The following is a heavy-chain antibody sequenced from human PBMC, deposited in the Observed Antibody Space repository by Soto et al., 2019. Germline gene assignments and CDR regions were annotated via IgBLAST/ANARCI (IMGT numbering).Heavy chain of an antibody. CDR1: GFTFSSYG. CDR2: ISYDGSNK. V-gene: IGHV3-30*03. D-gene: IGHD6-6*01. J-gene: IGHJ4*02. CDR3: AYSSSPDWPNLDY. Sequence: QVQLVESGGGVVQPGRSLRLSCAASGFTFSSYGMHWVRQAPGKGLEWVAVISYDGSNKYYADSVKGRFTISRDNSKNTLYLQMNSLRAEDTAVYYGAYSSSPDWPNLDYWGQGTLVTVSS.